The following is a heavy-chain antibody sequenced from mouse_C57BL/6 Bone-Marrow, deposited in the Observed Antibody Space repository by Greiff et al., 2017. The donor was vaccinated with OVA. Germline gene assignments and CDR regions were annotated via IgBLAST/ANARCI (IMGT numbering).Heavy chain of an antibody. Sequence: QVLLPQSVAELMKPGASVKLSCKAVGYTFTGYCSEWVKLRLGHGHEGIGENLPGSGSTNDNVQFKGKATSTADTYSNTSYMQLSSLTTVHSVIYNCARYQYGSSYGYCDVWGTVTPVTVTA. CDR3: ARYQYGSSYGYCDV. CDR2: NLPGSGST. CDR1: GYTFTGYC. D-gene: IGHD1-1*01. V-gene: IGHV1-9*01. J-gene: IGHJ1*03.